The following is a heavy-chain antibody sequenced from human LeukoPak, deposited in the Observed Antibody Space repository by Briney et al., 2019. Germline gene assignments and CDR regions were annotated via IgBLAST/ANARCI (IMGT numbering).Heavy chain of an antibody. Sequence: ASVKVSCKASGYTFTSYYMHWVRQAPGQGLEWMGWISAYNGNTNYAQKLQGRVTMTTDTSTSTAYMELRSLRSDDTAVYYCAKEYYYDSSGYFGPRGGFDYWGQGTLVTVSS. V-gene: IGHV1-18*04. D-gene: IGHD3-22*01. CDR2: ISAYNGNT. CDR3: AKEYYYDSSGYFGPRGGFDY. CDR1: GYTFTSYY. J-gene: IGHJ4*02.